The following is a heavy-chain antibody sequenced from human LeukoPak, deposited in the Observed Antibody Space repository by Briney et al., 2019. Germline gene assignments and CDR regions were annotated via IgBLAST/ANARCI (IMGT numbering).Heavy chain of an antibody. J-gene: IGHJ6*03. CDR3: AKEELRRITMWGYMDV. CDR1: GFTFSSYG. V-gene: IGHV3-30*02. D-gene: IGHD3-10*02. Sequence: GGSLRLSCAASGFTFSSYGMHWVRQAPGKGLEWVAVIRYDGSKKYYTDSVKGRFTISRDNSKNTLYLQMNSLSAEDTAFYYCAKEELRRITMWGYMDVWGKGTTVTTSS. CDR2: IRYDGSKK.